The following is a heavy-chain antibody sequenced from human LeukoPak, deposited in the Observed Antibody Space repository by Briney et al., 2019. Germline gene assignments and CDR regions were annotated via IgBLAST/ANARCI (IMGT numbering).Heavy chain of an antibody. CDR2: IYTSGST. CDR3: ASEYYGSGSYFFDY. CDR1: GGSISSYY. D-gene: IGHD3-10*01. J-gene: IGHJ4*02. Sequence: PSETLSLTCTVSGGSISSYYWGWIRQPAGKGLEWIERIYTSGSTNYNPSLKSRVTMSVDTSKNQFSLKLSSVTAADTAVYYCASEYYGSGSYFFDYWGQGTLVTVSS. V-gene: IGHV4-4*07.